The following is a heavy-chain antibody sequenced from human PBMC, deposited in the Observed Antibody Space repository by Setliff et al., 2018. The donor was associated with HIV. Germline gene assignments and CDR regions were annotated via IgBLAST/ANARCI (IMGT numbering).Heavy chain of an antibody. D-gene: IGHD4-17*01. V-gene: IGHV3-11*05. CDR3: AKGRDGDLNHFDY. J-gene: IGHJ4*02. CDR1: GFTFSDYY. CDR2: ISSRNSST. Sequence: GGSLRLSCAASGFTFSDYYMSWIRQAPGKGLEWISYISSRNSSTNYADSVKGRFTVSRDDAENSLYLQMSSLGPEDMGLYYCAKGRDGDLNHFDYWGQGTRVTVSS.